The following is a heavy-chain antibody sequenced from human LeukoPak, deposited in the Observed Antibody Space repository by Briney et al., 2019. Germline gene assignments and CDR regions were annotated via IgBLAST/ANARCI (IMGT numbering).Heavy chain of an antibody. V-gene: IGHV3-7*01. D-gene: IGHD5-12*01. CDR2: IKQDGSEK. Sequence: PGGSLRLSCAASGFTFSSYWMSWVRQAPGKGLEWVANIKQDGSEKYYVDSVKGRFTISRDNAKNSLCLQMNSLRAEDTAVYYCARGGYDTYYYYYYYMDVWGKGTTVTVSS. CDR1: GFTFSSYW. J-gene: IGHJ6*03. CDR3: ARGGYDTYYYYYYYMDV.